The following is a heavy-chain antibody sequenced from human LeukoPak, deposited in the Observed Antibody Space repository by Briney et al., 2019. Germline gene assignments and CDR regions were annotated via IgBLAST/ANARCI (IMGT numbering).Heavy chain of an antibody. CDR3: ARAYYYDSSGRGTPFDP. Sequence: ASVTVSCTASGYTFTSYYMHWVRQAPGQGLEWMGIINPSGGSTSYAQKFQGRVTMTRDTSTSTVYMELSSLRSEDTAVYYCARAYYYDSSGRGTPFDPWGQGTLVTVSS. V-gene: IGHV1-46*01. CDR1: GYTFTSYY. D-gene: IGHD3-22*01. CDR2: INPSGGST. J-gene: IGHJ5*02.